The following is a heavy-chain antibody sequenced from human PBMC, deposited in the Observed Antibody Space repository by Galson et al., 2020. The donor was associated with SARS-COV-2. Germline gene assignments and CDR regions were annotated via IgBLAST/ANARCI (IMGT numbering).Heavy chain of an antibody. Sequence: ASVKVSCKASGYTFTNYFIHWVRQAPGQGLEWMGIINPNGGTTSYAQKFQGRVTMTSDTSTRTVYMEMSSLKSEDTAVYYCATYPHKVAATWTPLDYWGQGTLVIVSS. CDR3: ATYPHKVAATWTPLDY. J-gene: IGHJ4*02. CDR2: INPNGGTT. CDR1: GYTFTNYF. V-gene: IGHV1-46*01. D-gene: IGHD1-26*01.